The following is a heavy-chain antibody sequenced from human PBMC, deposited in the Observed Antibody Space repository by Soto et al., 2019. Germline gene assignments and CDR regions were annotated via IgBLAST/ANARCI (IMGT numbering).Heavy chain of an antibody. CDR1: AGSLSNYY. CDR3: ARGGRGSGSYFLYFFDL. V-gene: IGHV4-59*01. D-gene: IGHD6-19*01. CDR2: IYHTGST. J-gene: IGHJ4*02. Sequence: QVQLQESGPGLVKPSGTLALTCSVSAGSLSNYYWTWIRQSPGMGLEWLGEIYHTGSTKYIPSLKLRDAISVAMYKNQFSLTLSSVTPANTALYYCARGGRGSGSYFLYFFDLWGQGTLITVSS.